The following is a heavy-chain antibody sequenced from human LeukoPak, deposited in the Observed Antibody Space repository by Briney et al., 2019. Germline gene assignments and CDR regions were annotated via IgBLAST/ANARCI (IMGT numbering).Heavy chain of an antibody. J-gene: IGHJ4*02. Sequence: TSETLSLTCAVSGGSIRSYYWSGIRQPPGKGLEGIGYIYYSGGTNYNPSLKSRATISVGTSKNQFSLKLSSVTAPHTAVYYCAGPLDWGQGTLVTVSS. CDR2: IYYSGGT. CDR1: GGSIRSYY. V-gene: IGHV4-59*01. CDR3: AGPLD.